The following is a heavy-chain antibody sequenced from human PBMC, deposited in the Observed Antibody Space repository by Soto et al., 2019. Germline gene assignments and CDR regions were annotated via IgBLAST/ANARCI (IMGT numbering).Heavy chain of an antibody. CDR3: AKVGVIRFLEWLSPGDYYGMDV. J-gene: IGHJ6*02. CDR2: ISGSGGST. D-gene: IGHD3-3*01. V-gene: IGHV3-23*01. Sequence: GGSLRLSCAASGFTFSSYAMSWVRQAPGKGLEWVSAISGSGGSTYYADSVKGRFTISRDNSENTLYLQMNSLRAEDTAVYYCAKVGVIRFLEWLSPGDYYGMDVWGQGTTVTVSS. CDR1: GFTFSSYA.